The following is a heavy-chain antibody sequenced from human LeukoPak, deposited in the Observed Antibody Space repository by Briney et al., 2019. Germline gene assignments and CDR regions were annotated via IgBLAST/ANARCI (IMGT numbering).Heavy chain of an antibody. CDR3: AKDGGSYSADY. D-gene: IGHD3-10*01. Sequence: ASVKVSCKASGYIFITYKMHWVRQAPGQGLEWVGIINPSDGDRRNAQKFQGRVTMTRDMSTSTVYMELSSLRSEDTAVYYCAKDGGSYSADYWGQGTLVTVSS. CDR1: GYIFITYK. CDR2: INPSDGDR. V-gene: IGHV1-46*01. J-gene: IGHJ4*02.